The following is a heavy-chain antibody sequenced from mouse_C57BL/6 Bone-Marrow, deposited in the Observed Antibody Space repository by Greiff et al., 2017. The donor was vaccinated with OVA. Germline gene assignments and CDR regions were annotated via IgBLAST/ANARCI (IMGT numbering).Heavy chain of an antibody. CDR1: GYTFTNYW. D-gene: IGHD4-1*01. CDR3: ARYRWDPYYAMDY. CDR2: IYPGGGYT. J-gene: IGHJ4*01. V-gene: IGHV1-63*01. Sequence: QVQLQQSGAELVRPGTSVKMSCKASGYTFTNYWIGWAKQRPGHGLEWIGDIYPGGGYTNYNEKFKGKATLTADKSSSTAYMQFSSLTSEDSAIYYCARYRWDPYYAMDYWGQGTSVTVSS.